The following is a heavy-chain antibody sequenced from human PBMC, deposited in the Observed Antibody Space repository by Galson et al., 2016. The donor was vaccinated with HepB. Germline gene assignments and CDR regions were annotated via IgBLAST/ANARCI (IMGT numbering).Heavy chain of an antibody. CDR1: GGSIRSSNW. CDR3: ALGHCRGGCCYFGGSWFDP. D-gene: IGHD2-15*01. CDR2: IYHSGST. Sequence: ETLSLTCAVSGGSIRSSNWWSWVRQPPGKGLEWIGDIYHSGSTNFNPSLKNRVTISVDKSKNQFSLRVTSMTAADTAVYYCALGHCRGGCCYFGGSWFDPWGQGTLVPVSS. V-gene: IGHV4-4*02. J-gene: IGHJ5*02.